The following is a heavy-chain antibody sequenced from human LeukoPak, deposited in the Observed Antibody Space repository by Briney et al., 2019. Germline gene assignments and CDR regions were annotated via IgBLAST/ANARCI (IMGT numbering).Heavy chain of an antibody. CDR2: ISYDGSNK. J-gene: IGHJ6*04. CDR1: GFTFSSYA. CDR3: ARDLITMVRGVIIYYGMDV. D-gene: IGHD3-10*01. Sequence: PGRSLGLSCAASGFTFSSYAMHWVRQAPGKGLEWVAVISYDGSNKYYADSVKGRFTISRDNSKNTLYLQMNSLRAEDTAVYYCARDLITMVRGVIIYYGMDVWGKGTTVTVSS. V-gene: IGHV3-30*04.